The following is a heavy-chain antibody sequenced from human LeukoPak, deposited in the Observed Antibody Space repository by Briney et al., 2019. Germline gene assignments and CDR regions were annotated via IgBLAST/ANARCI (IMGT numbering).Heavy chain of an antibody. J-gene: IGHJ4*02. CDR3: AREASMVATFRFDF. Sequence: ASVKVSFKAYGGTFISYAISWVRQAPGQGLEWMGGIIPIFGTANYAQKFQGRVTITTDESTSTAYMELSSLRSEDTAVYYCAREASMVATFRFDFWGRGTLVTVSS. D-gene: IGHD2/OR15-2a*01. CDR1: GGTFISYA. CDR2: IIPIFGTA. V-gene: IGHV1-69*05.